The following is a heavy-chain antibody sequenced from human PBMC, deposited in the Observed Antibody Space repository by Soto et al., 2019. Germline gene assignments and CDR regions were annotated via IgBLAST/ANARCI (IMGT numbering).Heavy chain of an antibody. CDR2: ISSGSGSI. CDR3: ATDFWDY. V-gene: IGHV3-48*02. D-gene: IGHD3-3*01. J-gene: IGHJ4*02. CDR1: GFTFTAYS. Sequence: EVQLVESGGGLVQPGGSLRLSCAASGFTFTAYSMNWVRQAPGKGLEWVSYISSGSGSIYYADSVKGRFTISRDDAKNSLYLQMNSQRDEDTAVYYCATDFWDYWGQGTVVTVSS.